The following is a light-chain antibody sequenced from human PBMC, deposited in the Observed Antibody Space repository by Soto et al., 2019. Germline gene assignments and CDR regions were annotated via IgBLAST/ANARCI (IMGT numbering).Light chain of an antibody. CDR3: NSYAGSNNV. V-gene: IGLV2-8*01. CDR2: EVS. Sequence: QSALTQPPSASGSLGQSVTISCTGTSSDVGGYNYVSWYQQHPGKAPKLMIYEVSQRPSGVPDRFSGSKSGNAASLTVSGLQAEDEADYYCNSYAGSNNVFGTGTKVTVL. J-gene: IGLJ1*01. CDR1: SSDVGGYNY.